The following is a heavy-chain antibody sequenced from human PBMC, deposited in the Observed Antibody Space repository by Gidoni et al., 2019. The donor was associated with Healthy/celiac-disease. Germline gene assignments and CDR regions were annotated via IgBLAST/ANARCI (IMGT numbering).Heavy chain of an antibody. CDR2: IYTSGST. CDR1: GGSISSGSYY. V-gene: IGHV4-61*02. J-gene: IGHJ5*02. CDR3: ASGTMNWFDP. D-gene: IGHD1-1*01. Sequence: QVQLQESGPGLVQPSQTLSLTCTVSGGSISSGSYYWSWIRQPAGKGLEWIGRIYTSGSTNYNPSLKSRVTISVDTSKNQFSLKLSSVTAADTAVYYCASGTMNWFDPWGQGTLVTVSS.